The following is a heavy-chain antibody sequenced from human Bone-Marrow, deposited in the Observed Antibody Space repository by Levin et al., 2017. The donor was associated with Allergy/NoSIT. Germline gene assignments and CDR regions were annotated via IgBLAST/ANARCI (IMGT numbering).Heavy chain of an antibody. J-gene: IGHJ5*02. CDR3: AKDVRGYCSGGSCPELYGWFDP. Sequence: PVASVKVSCAASGFTFRMYAMSWVRQAPGEGLEWVSSIRGSGGSTYYADSVKGRFTISRDNSKNTLYLQMNSLRPEDTAIYYCAKDVRGYCSGGSCPELYGWFDPWGQGTLVTVSS. D-gene: IGHD2-15*01. V-gene: IGHV3-23*01. CDR2: IRGSGGST. CDR1: GFTFRMYA.